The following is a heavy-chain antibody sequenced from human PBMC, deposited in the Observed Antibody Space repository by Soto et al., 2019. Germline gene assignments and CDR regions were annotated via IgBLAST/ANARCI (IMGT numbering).Heavy chain of an antibody. CDR1: GGSISSGAYY. Sequence: SETLSLTCTVSGGSISSGAYYWSWIRQHPGKGLEWIGYIYYSGSTYYNPSLKSRVTTSVDTSKNQFSLKLSSVTAADTAVYYCATLGYCSGGSCYSLKYFQHWGQGTLVTVSS. CDR3: ATLGYCSGGSCYSLKYFQH. J-gene: IGHJ1*01. V-gene: IGHV4-31*03. D-gene: IGHD2-15*01. CDR2: IYYSGST.